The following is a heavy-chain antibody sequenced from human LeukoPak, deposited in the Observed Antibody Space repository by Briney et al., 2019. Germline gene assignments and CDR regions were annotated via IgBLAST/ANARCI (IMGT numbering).Heavy chain of an antibody. V-gene: IGHV7-4-1*02. D-gene: IGHD6-19*01. CDR2: INTNTGNP. J-gene: IGHJ4*02. CDR3: ARDHGGGWYLDVDY. Sequence: ASVKVPCKASGYTFTSYAMNWVRQAPGQGLEWMGWINTNTGNPTYAQGFTGRFVFSLDTSVSTAYLQISSLKAEDTAVYYCARDHGGGWYLDVDYWGQGTLVTVSS. CDR1: GYTFTSYA.